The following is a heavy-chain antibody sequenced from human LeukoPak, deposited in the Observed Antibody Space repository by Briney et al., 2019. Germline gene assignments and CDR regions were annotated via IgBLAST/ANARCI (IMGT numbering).Heavy chain of an antibody. CDR1: GGSFSGYY. CDR2: INHSGST. CDR3: ARGRFLEWKRWFDP. Sequence: SETLSLTCAVYGGSFSGYYWSWIRQPPGKGLEWIGEINHSGSTNYNPSLKSRVTISVDTAKNQFYLKLSSVTAADTSVYYCARGRFLEWKRWFDPWGQGTLVTVSS. D-gene: IGHD3-3*01. J-gene: IGHJ5*02. V-gene: IGHV4-34*01.